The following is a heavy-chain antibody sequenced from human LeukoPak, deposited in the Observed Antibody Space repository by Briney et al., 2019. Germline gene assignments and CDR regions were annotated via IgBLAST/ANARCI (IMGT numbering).Heavy chain of an antibody. D-gene: IGHD6-19*01. CDR2: IYYSGST. CDR3: ARVRSGWYEAFDI. CDR1: GGSISSYY. V-gene: IGHV4-59*01. Sequence: RSSETLSLTCTVSGGSISSYYWSWIRQPPGKGLEWIGYIYYSGSTNYNPSLKSRVTISVDTSKNQFSLKLSSVTAADTAVYYCARVRSGWYEAFDIWGQGTMVTVSS. J-gene: IGHJ3*02.